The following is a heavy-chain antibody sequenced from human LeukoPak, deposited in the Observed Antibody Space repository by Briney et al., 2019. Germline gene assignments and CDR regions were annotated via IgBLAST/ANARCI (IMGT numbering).Heavy chain of an antibody. D-gene: IGHD4-17*01. CDR2: IYYSGST. CDR3: ARQPPTVSYGMDV. V-gene: IGHV4-39*01. J-gene: IGHJ6*02. Sequence: SETLSLTCTVSGGSISSSSYYWGWIRQPPGKGLEWIGSIYYSGSTYYNPSLKSRVTISVDTSKNQFSLKLSSVTAADTAVYYCARQPPTVSYGMDVWGQGTTVTVSS. CDR1: GGSISSSSYY.